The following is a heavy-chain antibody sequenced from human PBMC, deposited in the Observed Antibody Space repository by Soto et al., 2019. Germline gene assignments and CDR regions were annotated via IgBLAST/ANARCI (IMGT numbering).Heavy chain of an antibody. CDR3: ARDHGPMVRGVILRGYYYYMDV. Sequence: SETLSLTCTVSGGSISSGGYYWSWIRQHPGKGLEWIGYIYYSGSTYYNPSLKSRVTISVDTSKNQFSLKLSSVTAADTAVYYCARDHGPMVRGVILRGYYYYMDVWGKGTTVTVSS. V-gene: IGHV4-31*03. CDR2: IYYSGST. CDR1: GGSISSGGYY. D-gene: IGHD3-10*01. J-gene: IGHJ6*03.